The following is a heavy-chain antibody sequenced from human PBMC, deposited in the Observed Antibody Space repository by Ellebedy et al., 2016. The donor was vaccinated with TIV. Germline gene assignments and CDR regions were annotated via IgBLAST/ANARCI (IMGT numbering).Heavy chain of an antibody. V-gene: IGHV4-34*12. CDR3: AGLGEWEVPDL. D-gene: IGHD1-26*01. CDR2: IVHSGSA. J-gene: IGHJ5*02. CDR1: GESFSTYY. Sequence: SETLSLXCTFYGESFSTYYWSWIRQPPGQGLEWIGQIVHSGSANYKPSFGSRVTISVDTSKNQFSLKLHSVTAADTAVYYCAGLGEWEVPDLWGQGTLVTVSS.